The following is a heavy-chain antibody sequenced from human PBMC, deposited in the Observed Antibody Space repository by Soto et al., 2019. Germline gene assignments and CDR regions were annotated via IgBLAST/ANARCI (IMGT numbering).Heavy chain of an antibody. CDR3: ARRVIAVAGNWFDP. CDR2: IYQSGST. CDR1: GGSISIHGYS. V-gene: IGHV4-30-2*01. Sequence: SETLSLTCDVSGGSISIHGYSWSWIRQPPGKGLEWIGYIYQSGSTYHNPSLKSRVTISVDRSKNQFSLKLSSVTTADTAVYYCARRVIAVAGNWFDPWGLGTQVIVSS. J-gene: IGHJ5*02. D-gene: IGHD6-19*01.